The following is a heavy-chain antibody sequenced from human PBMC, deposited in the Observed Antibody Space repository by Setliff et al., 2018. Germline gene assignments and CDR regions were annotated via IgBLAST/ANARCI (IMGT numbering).Heavy chain of an antibody. CDR2: ISGSAQTT. J-gene: IGHJ4*02. CDR3: AKRGPYCSGGTCHYYFDY. V-gene: IGHV3-23*01. CDR1: GFIFSSYW. D-gene: IGHD2-15*01. Sequence: PGGSLRLSCAASGFIFSSYWMGWVRQAPGRGLEWVSMISGSAQTTYYADSVKGRFTISRDNSKNTVYLEMNSLRAEDTAVYYCAKRGPYCSGGTCHYYFDYWGQGTLVTVSS.